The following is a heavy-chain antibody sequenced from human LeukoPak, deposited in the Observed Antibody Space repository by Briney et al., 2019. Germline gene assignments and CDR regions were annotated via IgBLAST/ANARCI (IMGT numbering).Heavy chain of an antibody. J-gene: IGHJ4*02. CDR1: GDSFSSNSSA. CDR3: ARTNNGWIDY. V-gene: IGHV6-1*01. Sequence: SQTLSLTCAISGDSFSSNSSAWSWIRQSPSRGLEWLGRTYYRSKWYYSYAVSVKGRVTINPDTSKNHFSLQLKSVTPEDTAVYYCARTNNGWIDYWGQGTLVTVSS. D-gene: IGHD6-19*01. CDR2: TYYRSKWYY.